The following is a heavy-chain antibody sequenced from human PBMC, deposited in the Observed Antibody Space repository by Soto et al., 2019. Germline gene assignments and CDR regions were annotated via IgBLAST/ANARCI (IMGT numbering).Heavy chain of an antibody. CDR3: ACCCTKGSYYYYYYGVDV. D-gene: IGHD1-1*01. J-gene: IGHJ6*02. CDR1: GDTLSELS. CDR2: FDPEDGET. V-gene: IGHV1-24*01. Sequence: ASVKVSCKVSGDTLSELSMYWVRQAPGKGLEWMGGFDPEDGETIYAQKFQGRVTMTEDTSTDTAYMELSRLRSDDTAVYYCACCCTKGSYYYYYYGVDVWGQGTTVTVSS.